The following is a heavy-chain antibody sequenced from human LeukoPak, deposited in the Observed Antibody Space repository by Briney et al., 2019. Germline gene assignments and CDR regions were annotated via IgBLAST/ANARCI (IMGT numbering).Heavy chain of an antibody. Sequence: GGSPRLSCAVSGFTFSSYSMNWVRQAPGKGLEWVSSISSSSSYIYYADSVKGRFTISRDNAKNSLYLQMNSLRAEDTAVYYCARDFPFIAAAGSHPYYYYYMDVWGKGTTVTVSS. CDR1: GFTFSSYS. D-gene: IGHD6-13*01. V-gene: IGHV3-21*01. J-gene: IGHJ6*03. CDR2: ISSSSSYI. CDR3: ARDFPFIAAAGSHPYYYYYMDV.